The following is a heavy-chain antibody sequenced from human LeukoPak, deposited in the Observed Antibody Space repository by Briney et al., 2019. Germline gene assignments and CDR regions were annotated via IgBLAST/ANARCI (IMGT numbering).Heavy chain of an antibody. D-gene: IGHD6-19*01. J-gene: IGHJ4*02. V-gene: IGHV3-30*18. CDR2: ISYDESET. CDR3: AKDEFEGITVASPDY. Sequence: GGSLRLSCAASGFSFSIFGMHWVRQAPGKGLEWVAFISYDESETYYADSVKGRFTISRANSKDTLYLQMNTLRAEDTAVYYCAKDEFEGITVASPDYWGQGTLVTVSS. CDR1: GFSFSIFG.